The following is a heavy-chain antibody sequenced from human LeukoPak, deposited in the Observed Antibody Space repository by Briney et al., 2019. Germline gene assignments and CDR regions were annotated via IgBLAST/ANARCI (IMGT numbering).Heavy chain of an antibody. V-gene: IGHV3-33*01. Sequence: GRSLRLSCAASGFTFSSYGMHWVRQAPGKGLEWVAVIWYDGSNKYYADSVKGRFTISRDNSKNTLYLQMNSLRAEDTAVYYCARDMMMWELQSFDYWGQGTLVTVSS. CDR1: GFTFSSYG. D-gene: IGHD1-26*01. CDR2: IWYDGSNK. J-gene: IGHJ4*02. CDR3: ARDMMMWELQSFDY.